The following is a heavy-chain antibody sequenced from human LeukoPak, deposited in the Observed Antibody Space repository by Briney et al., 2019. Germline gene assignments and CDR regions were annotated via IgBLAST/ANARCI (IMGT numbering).Heavy chain of an antibody. J-gene: IGHJ4*02. CDR2: IYYSGST. D-gene: IGHD2-2*01. CDR1: GGSISSGSYY. CDR3: ARIHCSSTSCYHPYFDY. V-gene: IGHV4-31*03. Sequence: SETLSLTCTVSGGSISSGSYYWSWIRQHPGKGLEWIGYIYYSGSTYYNPSLKSRVTISVDTSKNQFSLKLSSVTAADTAVYYCARIHCSSTSCYHPYFDYWGQGTLVTVSS.